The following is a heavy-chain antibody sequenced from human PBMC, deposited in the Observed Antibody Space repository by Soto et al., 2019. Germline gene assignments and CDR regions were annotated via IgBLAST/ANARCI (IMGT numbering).Heavy chain of an antibody. V-gene: IGHV3-48*01. CDR1: GFSFSSYT. CDR3: ARSREYCSGDNCYETGSDY. CDR2: ITRGGSTI. J-gene: IGHJ4*02. Sequence: GGSLRLSCAASGFSFSSYTMNWVRQAPGEGLEWVADITRGGSTIYYADSLRDRFTISRDNSKNSLFLQMNSLRAEDTAVFYCARSREYCSGDNCYETGSDYWGQGTLVTVSS. D-gene: IGHD2-15*01.